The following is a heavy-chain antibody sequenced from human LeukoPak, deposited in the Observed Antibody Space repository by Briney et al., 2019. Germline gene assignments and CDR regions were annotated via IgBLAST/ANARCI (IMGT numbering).Heavy chain of an antibody. CDR3: ARHLVAATLDYFDY. D-gene: IGHD2-15*01. J-gene: IGHJ4*02. Sequence: SETLSLTCAVYGGSFSGYYWSWIRQPPGKGLEWIGEINHSGSTNYNPSLKSRVTISVDTSKNQFSLKLSSVTAADTAVYYCARHLVAATLDYFDYWGQGTLVTVSS. CDR1: GGSFSGYY. CDR2: INHSGST. V-gene: IGHV4-34*01.